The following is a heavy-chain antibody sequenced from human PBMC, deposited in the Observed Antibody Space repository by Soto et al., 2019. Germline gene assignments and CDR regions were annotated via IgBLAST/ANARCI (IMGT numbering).Heavy chain of an antibody. D-gene: IGHD1-1*01. Sequence: SETLSLTCAFSSCSISSSNWWSWVRQTPGKGLEWIGEIYHSGSTNYNPSLKSRVTISVDKSKNQFSLKLSSVTAADTAVYYCARVRAGTTPGLDYWGQGTLVTVSS. CDR2: IYHSGST. V-gene: IGHV4-4*02. CDR1: SCSISSSNW. J-gene: IGHJ4*02. CDR3: ARVRAGTTPGLDY.